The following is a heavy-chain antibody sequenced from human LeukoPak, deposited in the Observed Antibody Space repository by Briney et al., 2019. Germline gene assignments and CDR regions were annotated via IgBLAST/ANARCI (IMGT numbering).Heavy chain of an antibody. CDR2: IIPIFGTA. D-gene: IGHD3-22*01. CDR1: GGTFSSYA. CDR3: ARLKSYYDSSGYPADGMDV. V-gene: IGHV1-69*01. J-gene: IGHJ6*02. Sequence: SVKVSCKASGGTFSSYAISWVRQAPGQGLEWMGGIIPIFGTANYAQKLQGRVTITADESTSTAYMELSSLRSEDTAVYYCARLKSYYDSSGYPADGMDVWGQGTTVTVSS.